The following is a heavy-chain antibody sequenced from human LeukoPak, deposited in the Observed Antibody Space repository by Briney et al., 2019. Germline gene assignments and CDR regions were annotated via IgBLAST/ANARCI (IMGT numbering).Heavy chain of an antibody. Sequence: ASVKVSCKVSGYTLTELSMHWVRQAPGKGLEWMGGFDPEDGETTYAQKFQGRVTMTEDTSTDTAYMELSSLRSEDTAVYYCARTRLILVDTAMVPTYYFDYWGQGTLVTVSS. CDR1: GYTLTELS. CDR2: FDPEDGET. CDR3: ARTRLILVDTAMVPTYYFDY. J-gene: IGHJ4*02. V-gene: IGHV1-24*01. D-gene: IGHD5-18*01.